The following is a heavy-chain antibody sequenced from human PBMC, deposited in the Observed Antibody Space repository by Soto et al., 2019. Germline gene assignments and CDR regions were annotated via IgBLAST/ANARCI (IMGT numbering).Heavy chain of an antibody. J-gene: IGHJ6*02. CDR1: GGSISSSY. CDR2: ISYSGST. CDR3: ARGHRAMEYYYYYGMDV. D-gene: IGHD5-18*01. V-gene: IGHV4-59*01. Sequence: PSATLSLTCSFSGGSISSSYWSWIRQPPGEGLWWVGYISYSGSTTYNPSLKSRITLSVDTSKNQFSLRVSSVTAADTAVYYCARGHRAMEYYYYYGMDVWGQGTTVTVAS.